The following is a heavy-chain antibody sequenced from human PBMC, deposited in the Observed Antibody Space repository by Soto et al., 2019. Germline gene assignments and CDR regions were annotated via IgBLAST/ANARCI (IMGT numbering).Heavy chain of an antibody. Sequence: SETLSLTCTVSGVSISSGVYYWSWIRQHPGKGLEWIGYIYYSGSTYYNPSLKSRVTISVDTSKNQFSLKLSSVTAADTAVYYCARSVVRGYSGYEPKEAHLDYWGQGTLVTVSS. J-gene: IGHJ4*02. D-gene: IGHD5-12*01. CDR2: IYYSGST. CDR1: GVSISSGVYY. V-gene: IGHV4-31*03. CDR3: ARSVVRGYSGYEPKEAHLDY.